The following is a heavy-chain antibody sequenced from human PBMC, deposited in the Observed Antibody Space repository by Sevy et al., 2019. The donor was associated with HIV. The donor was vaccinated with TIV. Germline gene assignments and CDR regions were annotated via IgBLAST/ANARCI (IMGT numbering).Heavy chain of an antibody. Sequence: GGSLRLSCAASGFTFSGSGMHWVRQAPGKGLEWVAFIRSDGSDKWYRDSVKGRFTISRDNSKSTLFLQMNSLRSEDTALYYCGQDYCVSSGGYLYWFDPWGQGTLVTVSS. J-gene: IGHJ5*02. CDR1: GFTFSGSG. D-gene: IGHD2-2*01. V-gene: IGHV3-30*02. CDR2: IRSDGSDK. CDR3: GQDYCVSSGGYLYWFDP.